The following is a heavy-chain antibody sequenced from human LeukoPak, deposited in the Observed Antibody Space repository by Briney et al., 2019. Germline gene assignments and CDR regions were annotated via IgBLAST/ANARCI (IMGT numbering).Heavy chain of an antibody. CDR1: GGSISSGGYS. CDR3: ARSEAADCTSTSCHFDY. V-gene: IGHV4-30-2*01. J-gene: IGHJ4*02. Sequence: SETLSLTCAVSGGSISSGGYSWSWIRQPPGNGLEWIGYIYHSGSTYYNPSLKSRVTISVDRSKNQFSLNLTSVTAADTAVYYCARSEAADCTSTSCHFDYWGQGTLVTVSS. D-gene: IGHD2-2*01. CDR2: IYHSGST.